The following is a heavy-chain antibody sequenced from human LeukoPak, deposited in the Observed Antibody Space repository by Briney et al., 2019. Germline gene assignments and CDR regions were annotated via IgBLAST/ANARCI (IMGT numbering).Heavy chain of an antibody. CDR3: ARQSISGSSLSYFDY. D-gene: IGHD3-22*01. J-gene: IGHJ4*02. V-gene: IGHV4-59*01. CDR2: IYDSGST. CDR1: GGSISSYY. Sequence: PSETLSLTRTVSGGSISSYYWSWLRQPPGKGLEWIGNIYDSGSTNYNPSLKSRVTISVDTSKNQCSLKLSSVTAADTAVYYCARQSISGSSLSYFDYWGQGTLVNVSS.